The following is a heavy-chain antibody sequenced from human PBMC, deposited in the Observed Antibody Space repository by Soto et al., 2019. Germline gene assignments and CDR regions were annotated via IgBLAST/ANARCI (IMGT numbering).Heavy chain of an antibody. V-gene: IGHV1-46*01. Sequence: ASVKVSCKAPGDTFTSYYMHWVRQAPGHGLEWMGVINPNGGSTRFAQKFQGRVTMTSDTSTSTVYMELRGLTSEDTAVYYCARSSGGGFGIIIEGTNWSAPWGQGTLVTVSS. J-gene: IGHJ5*02. CDR2: INPNGGST. CDR1: GDTFTSYY. CDR3: ARSSGGGFGIIIEGTNWSAP. D-gene: IGHD3-16*01.